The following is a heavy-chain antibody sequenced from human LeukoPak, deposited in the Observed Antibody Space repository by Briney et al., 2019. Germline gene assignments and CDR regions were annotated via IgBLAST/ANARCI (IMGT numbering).Heavy chain of an antibody. CDR2: IYSGGNT. CDR1: GFTFSSYA. V-gene: IGHV3-53*04. CDR3: ARDLATVRDS. D-gene: IGHD4-17*01. Sequence: PGGSLRLSCAASGFTFSSYAMSWVRQAPGKGLEWVSVIYSGGNTYYADSVKGRFTISRHNSQNTVYLQMNSLRVEDTAVYYCARDLATVRDSWGQGTLVTVSS. J-gene: IGHJ4*02.